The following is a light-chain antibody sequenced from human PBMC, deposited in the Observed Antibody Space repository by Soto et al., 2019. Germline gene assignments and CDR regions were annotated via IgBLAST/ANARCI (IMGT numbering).Light chain of an antibody. CDR2: GTS. Sequence: DIQMTQSPSSPFASVGDRVSITCRASQGIRNNLGWYQQRPGKAPKRLIYGTSNLQTGVPSRFSGSGYGTDFTLTISSLQPEDFATYYCLQHETYPRTFGHGTKVDIK. J-gene: IGKJ1*01. CDR1: QGIRNN. V-gene: IGKV1-17*01. CDR3: LQHETYPRT.